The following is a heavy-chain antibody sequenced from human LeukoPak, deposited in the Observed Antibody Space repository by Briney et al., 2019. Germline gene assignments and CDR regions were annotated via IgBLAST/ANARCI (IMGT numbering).Heavy chain of an antibody. D-gene: IGHD3-22*01. Sequence: PGGSLRLSCAASGFTFSSYSMNWVRQAPGKGLEWVSAISGSGGSTYYADSVKGRFTISRDNSKNTLYLQMNSLRAEDTAVYYCAKADMRNYYDSSGYFLWGQGTLVTVSS. V-gene: IGHV3-23*01. CDR2: ISGSGGST. CDR3: AKADMRNYYDSSGYFL. J-gene: IGHJ4*02. CDR1: GFTFSSYS.